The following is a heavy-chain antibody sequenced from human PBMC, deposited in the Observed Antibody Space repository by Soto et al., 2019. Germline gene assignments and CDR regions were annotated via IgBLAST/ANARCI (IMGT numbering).Heavy chain of an antibody. CDR1: GFTFSSYA. Sequence: LRLSCAASGFTFSSYAMHWVRQAPGKGLEWVAVISYDGSNKYYADSVKGRFTISRDNSKNTLYLQMNSLRAEDTAVYYCARVDYGGPSYFYGMDVWGQGTTVTVSS. CDR2: ISYDGSNK. J-gene: IGHJ6*02. D-gene: IGHD4-17*01. V-gene: IGHV3-30-3*01. CDR3: ARVDYGGPSYFYGMDV.